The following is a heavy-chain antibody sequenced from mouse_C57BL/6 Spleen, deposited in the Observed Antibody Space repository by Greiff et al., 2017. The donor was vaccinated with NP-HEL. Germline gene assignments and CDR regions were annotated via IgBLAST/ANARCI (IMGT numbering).Heavy chain of an antibody. CDR3: ASYGSSSDVDY. CDR2: IYPGDGDT. CDR1: GYAFSSSW. V-gene: IGHV1-82*01. J-gene: IGHJ2*01. D-gene: IGHD1-1*01. Sequence: QVQLQQSGPELVKPGASVKISCKASGYAFSSSWMNWVKQRPGKGLEWIGRIYPGDGDTNYNGKFKGKATLTADKSSSTAYMQLSSLTSEDSAVYFCASYGSSSDVDYWGQGTTLTVSS.